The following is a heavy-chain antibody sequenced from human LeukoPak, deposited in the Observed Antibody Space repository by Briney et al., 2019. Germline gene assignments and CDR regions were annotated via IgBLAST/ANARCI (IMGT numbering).Heavy chain of an antibody. CDR1: GGSFSGYY. D-gene: IGHD4-23*01. CDR2: INHSGST. CDR3: ASGRSAVGHFDY. V-gene: IGHV4-34*01. J-gene: IGHJ4*02. Sequence: SETLSLTCAVYGGSFSGYYWSWIRQPPGKGLEWIGEINHSGSTNYNPSLKSRVTISVDTSKNQFSLKLSSVTAADTAVYYCASGRSAVGHFDYWGQGTLVTVS.